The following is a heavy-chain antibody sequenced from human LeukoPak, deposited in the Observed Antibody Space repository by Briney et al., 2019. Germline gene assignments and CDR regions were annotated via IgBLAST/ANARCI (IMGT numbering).Heavy chain of an antibody. CDR2: ISWNSGVI. CDR3: ARDDGSGYTSDAFDI. Sequence: GGSLRLSCAASGFTFNNYAMHWVRRAPGKGLEWVSGISWNSGVIGFADSVKGRFTISRDNAQKSLYLQMNGLRAEDTAVYYCARDDGSGYTSDAFDIWGQGTMVTVSS. D-gene: IGHD3-22*01. CDR1: GFTFNNYA. V-gene: IGHV3-9*01. J-gene: IGHJ3*02.